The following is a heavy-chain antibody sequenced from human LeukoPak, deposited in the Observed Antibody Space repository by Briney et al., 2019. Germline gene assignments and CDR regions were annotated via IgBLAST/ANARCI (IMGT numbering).Heavy chain of an antibody. CDR3: GRDLGGRGGA. D-gene: IGHD3-16*01. CDR2: TNEDGSIT. J-gene: IGHJ5*02. CDR1: GFTFSTYW. Sequence: GGSLRLSCAASGFTFSTYWMHWVRQVPGTGLVWVSRTNEDGSITDYADSVKGRLTISRDNSKDTLYLQMNSLRAEDTAVYYCGRDLGGRGGAWGQGILVTVSP. V-gene: IGHV3-74*01.